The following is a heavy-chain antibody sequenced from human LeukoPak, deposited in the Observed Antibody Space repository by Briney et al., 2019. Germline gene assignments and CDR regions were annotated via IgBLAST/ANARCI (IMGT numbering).Heavy chain of an antibody. CDR2: INPSGGST. Sequence: ASVKVSCKASGYTFTSYYMHWVRQAPGQGLEWMGIINPSGGSTSYAQKFQGRVTMTRDTSISTAYMELSRLRSDDTAVYYCARTNGDYYAFDIWGQGTMVTVSS. V-gene: IGHV1-46*01. CDR1: GYTFTSYY. D-gene: IGHD4-17*01. J-gene: IGHJ3*02. CDR3: ARTNGDYYAFDI.